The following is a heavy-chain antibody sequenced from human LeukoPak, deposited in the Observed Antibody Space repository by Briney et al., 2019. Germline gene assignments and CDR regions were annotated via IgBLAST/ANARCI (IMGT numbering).Heavy chain of an antibody. J-gene: IGHJ6*02. V-gene: IGHV3-48*03. CDR2: ISSSGSTI. D-gene: IGHD6-13*01. CDR3: AREGRQQLVHYYHYYGMDV. CDR1: GFTFSSYE. Sequence: GGSLRLSCEASGFTFSSYEMNWVRQAPGKGLEWVSYISSSGSTIYYADSVKGRFTISRDNAKNSLYLQMNSLRAEDTAVYYCAREGRQQLVHYYHYYGMDVWGQGTTVTVSS.